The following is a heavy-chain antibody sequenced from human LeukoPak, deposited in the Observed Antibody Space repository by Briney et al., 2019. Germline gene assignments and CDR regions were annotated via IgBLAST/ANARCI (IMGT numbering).Heavy chain of an antibody. CDR3: ARQAYGYSVY. CDR2: IYWTGRT. J-gene: IGHJ4*02. CDR1: GASISGHY. Sequence: SETLSLTCTVSGASISGHYCSWIRQPPGKGLEWIGHIYWTGRTNYNPPLKSRVTMSVGTSRNQCSLKMTSVTATDTAVYYCARQAYGYSVYWGQGTLVTVSS. V-gene: IGHV4-59*08. D-gene: IGHD2-21*01.